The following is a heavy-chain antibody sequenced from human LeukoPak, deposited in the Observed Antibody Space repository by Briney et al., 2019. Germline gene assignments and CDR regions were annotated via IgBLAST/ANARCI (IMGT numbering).Heavy chain of an antibody. Sequence: GESLKISCKGSGYSFTSYWIGWVRQMPGKGLEWMGIIYPGDSDTRYSPSFQGQVSLSVDKSINTAYLQWSSLKASDTAVYYCARVDLLTGYVFDYWGQGTLVTVSS. J-gene: IGHJ4*02. D-gene: IGHD3-9*01. V-gene: IGHV5-51*01. CDR3: ARVDLLTGYVFDY. CDR1: GYSFTSYW. CDR2: IYPGDSDT.